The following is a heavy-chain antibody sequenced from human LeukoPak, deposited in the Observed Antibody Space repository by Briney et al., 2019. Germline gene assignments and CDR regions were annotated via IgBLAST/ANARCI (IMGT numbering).Heavy chain of an antibody. V-gene: IGHV3-30-3*01. Sequence: GGSLRLSCAASGFTFSSYAMHWVRQAPGKGLEWVAVISYDGSNKYNADSVKGRFTISRDNSKNTLYLQMNSLRAEDTAVYYCGYSSGWYFDYWGQGTLVTVSS. CDR3: GYSSGWYFDY. D-gene: IGHD6-19*01. CDR1: GFTFSSYA. CDR2: ISYDGSNK. J-gene: IGHJ4*02.